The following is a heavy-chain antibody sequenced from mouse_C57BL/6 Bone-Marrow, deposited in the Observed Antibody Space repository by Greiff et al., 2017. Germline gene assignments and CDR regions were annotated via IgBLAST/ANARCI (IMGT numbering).Heavy chain of an antibody. J-gene: IGHJ2*01. D-gene: IGHD4-1*01. CDR1: GYTFTSYW. Sequence: QVQLQQPGAELVMPGASVKLSCNASGYTFTSYWMHWVKQRPGQGLEWIGEIDPSDSYTNYNQKFKGKSTLTVDKSSSTAYMQLSSLTSEDSAVYYCARPNWYYFDYWGQGTTLTVSS. CDR2: IDPSDSYT. CDR3: ARPNWYYFDY. V-gene: IGHV1-69*01.